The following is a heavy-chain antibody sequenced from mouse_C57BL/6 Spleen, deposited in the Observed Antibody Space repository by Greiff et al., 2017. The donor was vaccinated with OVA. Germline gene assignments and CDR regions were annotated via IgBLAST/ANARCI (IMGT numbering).Heavy chain of an antibody. V-gene: IGHV1-82*01. CDR2: IYPGDGDT. CDR1: GYAFSSSR. CDR3: ARPYDYPFAY. Sequence: QVQLQQSGPELVKPGASAKISCKASGYAFSSSRMNWVKQRPGKGLEWIGRIYPGDGDTNYNGKFKGKATLTADKSSSTAYMQLSSLTSEDSAVYFCARPYDYPFAYWGQGTLDTVSA. D-gene: IGHD2-4*01. J-gene: IGHJ3*01.